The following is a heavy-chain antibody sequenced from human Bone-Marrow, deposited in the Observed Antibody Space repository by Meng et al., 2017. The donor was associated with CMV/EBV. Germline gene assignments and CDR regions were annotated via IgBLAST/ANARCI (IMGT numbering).Heavy chain of an antibody. V-gene: IGHV3-7*01. J-gene: IGHJ4*02. CDR2: IKQDGSEK. CDR3: AKTYYDFRSGYKGPFDY. D-gene: IGHD3-3*01. Sequence: GGSLRLSCAASGFTFSSYAMSWVRQAPGKGLEWVANIKQDGSEKYYVDSVKGRFTISRDNSKNTLYLQMNSLRAEDTAVYHCAKTYYDFRSGYKGPFDYWGQGTLVTVSS. CDR1: GFTFSSYA.